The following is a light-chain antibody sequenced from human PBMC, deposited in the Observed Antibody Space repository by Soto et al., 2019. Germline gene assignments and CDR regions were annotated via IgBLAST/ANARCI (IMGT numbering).Light chain of an antibody. CDR1: QTISKY. Sequence: DIQMTQSPSSLSASVGDRFTITCRASQTISKYLNWYQHNPGKGPKLLIYGASTLQSGVPSRFSGSGSGTDFTVTISSLQPEDVATDYCQQSNSIPPCTFGEGTTVDVK. CDR3: QQSNSIPPCT. V-gene: IGKV1-39*01. CDR2: GAS. J-gene: IGKJ1*01.